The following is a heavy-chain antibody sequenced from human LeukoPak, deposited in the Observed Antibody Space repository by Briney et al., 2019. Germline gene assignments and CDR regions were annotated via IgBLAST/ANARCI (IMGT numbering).Heavy chain of an antibody. CDR2: TYYRSKWYN. Sequence: SQTLSLTCVVSGDSISSKNGAWNWIRQSPSRGLEWLGRTYYRSKWYNDYAESMEGRMTISQDTSKNQYSLHLNSVTPDDTAVYYCARDFGTTGWHTFDYWGQGTLVTVSS. J-gene: IGHJ4*02. D-gene: IGHD6-19*01. V-gene: IGHV6-1*01. CDR1: GDSISSKNGA. CDR3: ARDFGTTGWHTFDY.